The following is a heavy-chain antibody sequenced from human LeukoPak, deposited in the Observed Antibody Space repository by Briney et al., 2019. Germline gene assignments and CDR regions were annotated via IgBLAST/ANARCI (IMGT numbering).Heavy chain of an antibody. D-gene: IGHD3-3*01. Sequence: GGSLRLSCVVSGFTFRTYAMHWVRQAPGMGLEWVGLIRSKAYGRTTEHAASVRARFTISRDDSTNSVILQMNSLKTEDTAVYYCAKAFCSEKQCTLDSWGQGTLVSVSS. CDR3: AKAFCSEKQCTLDS. CDR2: IRSKAYGRTT. V-gene: IGHV3-72*01. CDR1: GFTFRTYA. J-gene: IGHJ4*02.